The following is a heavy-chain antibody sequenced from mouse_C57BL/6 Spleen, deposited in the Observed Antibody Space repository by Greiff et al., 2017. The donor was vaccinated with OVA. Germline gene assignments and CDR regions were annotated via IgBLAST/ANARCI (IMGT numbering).Heavy chain of an antibody. J-gene: IGHJ3*01. CDR1: GYSITSGYY. CDR3: AREDGNPFAY. D-gene: IGHD2-1*01. Sequence: EVKLVESGPGLVKPSQSLSLTCSVTGYSITSGYYWNWIRQFPGNKLEWMGYISYDGSNNYNPSLKNRISITRDTSKNQFFLKLNSVTTEDTATYYCAREDGNPFAYWGQGTLVTVSA. CDR2: ISYDGSN. V-gene: IGHV3-6*01.